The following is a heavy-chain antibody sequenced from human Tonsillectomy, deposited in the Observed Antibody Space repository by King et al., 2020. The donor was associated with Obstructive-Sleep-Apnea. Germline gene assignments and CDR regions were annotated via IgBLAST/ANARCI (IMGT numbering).Heavy chain of an antibody. CDR1: GYSFTSDY. V-gene: IGHV1-46*01. Sequence: VQLVESGAEVKKPGASVKVSCKASGYSFTSDYMHWVRQAPGQGLEWMGIIKPSGGSLSYAQNFQGRVTMTSDTSTSTVYMELSSLKSDDTAVYYCARDPGSSGFDIWGQGTMLTVSS. CDR2: IKPSGGSL. D-gene: IGHD6-25*01. CDR3: ARDPGSSGFDI. J-gene: IGHJ3*02.